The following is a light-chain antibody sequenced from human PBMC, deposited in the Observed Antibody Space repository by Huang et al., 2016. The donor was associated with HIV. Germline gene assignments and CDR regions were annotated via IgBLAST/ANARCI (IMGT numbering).Light chain of an antibody. CDR3: QQTSSVPLT. CDR1: QTISTF. J-gene: IGKJ4*01. Sequence: DIQMTQSPSSLSASVGDRISITCRASQTISTFLNWYQQKPGKAPKLLIYAAYNLQSVFSSRFSGTWSVTLFTLTVTGRLPDDFATYFCQQTSSVPLTFGGGTKVEMK. V-gene: IGKV1-39*01. CDR2: AAY.